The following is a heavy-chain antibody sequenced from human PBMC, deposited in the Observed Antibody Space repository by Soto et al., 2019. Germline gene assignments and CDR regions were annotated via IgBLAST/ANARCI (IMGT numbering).Heavy chain of an antibody. J-gene: IGHJ5*02. Sequence: GGSLRLSCAASGFTFSDYTMNWVRQAPGKGLEWVSTISGTSIYIYYADSVKGRFTISRDNSKNTLYLQMNSLRAEDTAVYYCAKWPAYYDFWSGYAYNWFDPWGQGTLVTVSS. V-gene: IGHV3-21*04. CDR2: ISGTSIYI. CDR3: AKWPAYYDFWSGYAYNWFDP. D-gene: IGHD3-3*01. CDR1: GFTFSDYT.